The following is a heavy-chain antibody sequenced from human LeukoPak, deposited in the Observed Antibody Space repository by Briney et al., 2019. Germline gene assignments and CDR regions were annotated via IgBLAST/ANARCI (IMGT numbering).Heavy chain of an antibody. V-gene: IGHV4-38-2*02. Sequence: PSETLSLTCTVSGYSISSGYYWGWIRQPPGKGLEWIANIYHSGSTYYNPSLQSRVTMSVDTSKNQFSLKLSSVTAADTAVYYCARDRPGGSGLDYWGQGILVTVSS. CDR3: ARDRPGGSGLDY. J-gene: IGHJ4*02. CDR2: IYHSGST. D-gene: IGHD2-15*01. CDR1: GYSISSGYY.